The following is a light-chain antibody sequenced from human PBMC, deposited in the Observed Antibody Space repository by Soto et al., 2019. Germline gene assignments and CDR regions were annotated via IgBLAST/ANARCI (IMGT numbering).Light chain of an antibody. Sequence: DIQMTQSPSSLSGSVGDRVSFTCRASQRISTFLNWYQQRPGEAPKLLIYAASSLQSGVPSRFSGSGSGADFTLTIGSLQPEDFATYYCQQSYTTPRTFGQGTKVEVK. V-gene: IGKV1-39*01. J-gene: IGKJ1*01. CDR2: AAS. CDR3: QQSYTTPRT. CDR1: QRISTF.